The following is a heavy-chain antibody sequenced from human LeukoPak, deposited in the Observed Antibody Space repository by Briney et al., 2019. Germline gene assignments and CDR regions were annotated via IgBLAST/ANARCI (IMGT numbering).Heavy chain of an antibody. CDR2: IKQDGSEK. CDR3: AKDRGWGGQDAFDI. J-gene: IGHJ3*02. CDR1: GFTFSTYW. Sequence: PGGSLRLSCAASGFTFSTYWMTWVRQAPGKGLGWVANIKQDGSEKYYVDSVKGRFTISRDNAKNSLYLQMNSLRAEDTALYYCAKDRGWGGQDAFDIWGQGTMVTVSS. D-gene: IGHD6-19*01. V-gene: IGHV3-7*03.